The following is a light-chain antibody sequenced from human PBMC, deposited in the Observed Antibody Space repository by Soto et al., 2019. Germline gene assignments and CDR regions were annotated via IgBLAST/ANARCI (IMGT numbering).Light chain of an antibody. CDR2: SNN. CDR1: SSNIGSNT. CDR3: AAWDDSLNGPV. Sequence: QSVLTQPPSASGTPGQRVTISCSGSSSNIGSNTVNWYQQLPGTAPKLLIYSNNQRPSGVPDRFSGSKSGTSASLAISGLQSEDEADDNCAAWDDSLNGPVFGGGTKVTVL. J-gene: IGLJ2*01. V-gene: IGLV1-44*01.